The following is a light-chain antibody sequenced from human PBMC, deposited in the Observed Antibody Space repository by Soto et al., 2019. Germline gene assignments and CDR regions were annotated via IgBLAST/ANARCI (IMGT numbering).Light chain of an antibody. J-gene: IGLJ1*01. V-gene: IGLV2-14*01. CDR1: SSDVGGYNY. CDR3: SSYTSSSTLDYV. Sequence: QSVLTQPASVSGSPGQSITISCTGTSSDVGGYNYVSWCQQHPGKAPKLMIYEVSNRPSGVSNRFSGSKSGNTASLTISGLQAEDEADYYCSSYTSSSTLDYVFGTGTKVTVL. CDR2: EVS.